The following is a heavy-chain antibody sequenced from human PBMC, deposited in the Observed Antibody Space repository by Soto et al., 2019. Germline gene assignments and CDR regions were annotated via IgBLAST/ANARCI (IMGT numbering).Heavy chain of an antibody. Sequence: QVQLQESGPGLVKPSETLSLICTVSGGSVRSGSYYWSWLRQPPGKGLEWIGYIYYNGSTDYNPTLKRRVTISVDTSKNQFSLRLRSVTAADTAVYYCAILPVDSGGWWVDYWGQGTLVTVSS. J-gene: IGHJ4*02. V-gene: IGHV4-61*01. CDR2: IYYNGST. D-gene: IGHD2-15*01. CDR3: AILPVDSGGWWVDY. CDR1: GGSVRSGSYY.